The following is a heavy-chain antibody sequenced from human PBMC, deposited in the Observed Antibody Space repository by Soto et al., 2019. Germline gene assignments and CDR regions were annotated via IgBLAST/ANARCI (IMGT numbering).Heavy chain of an antibody. V-gene: IGHV4-4*02. Sequence: QVQLQESGPGLVKPSGTLSLTCAVSGGSISSNDWWSWVRQPPGKGLQWIGEIYHTGSFNYNPSLNSRVPISVDTSKDQFSLNLNSVTAADTAVSYCARSGFGEHNDYYFGLDVWGQGTTVTISS. J-gene: IGHJ6*02. CDR2: IYHTGSF. D-gene: IGHD3-10*01. CDR1: GGSISSNDW. CDR3: ARSGFGEHNDYYFGLDV.